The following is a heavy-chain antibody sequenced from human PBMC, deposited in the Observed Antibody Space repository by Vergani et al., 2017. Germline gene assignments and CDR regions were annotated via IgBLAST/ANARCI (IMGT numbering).Heavy chain of an antibody. D-gene: IGHD4-17*01. CDR3: ARGPDGDYRYYYYYGMDV. CDR2: IYYSGST. J-gene: IGHJ6*02. V-gene: IGHV4-30-4*08. Sequence: QVQLQESGPGLVKPSQTLSLTCTVSGGSISSGDYYWSWIRQPPGKGLEWIGYIYYSGSTYYNPSLKSRVTISVATSKNQFSLKLSSVTAADTAVYYCARGPDGDYRYYYYYGMDVWGQGTTVTVSS. CDR1: GGSISSGDYY.